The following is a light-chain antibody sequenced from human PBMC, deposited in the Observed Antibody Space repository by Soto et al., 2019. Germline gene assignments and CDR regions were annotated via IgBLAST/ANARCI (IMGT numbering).Light chain of an antibody. CDR3: QQYSTNSGT. Sequence: DIQMTQSPSTLSASLGDRVTITCRASQSISSWLAWYQQKPGKAPKLLIHKASILHSGVPSRFSGSESGTDYTLTISSLQPDDFATYYCQQYSTNSGTFGQGTKVDIK. J-gene: IGKJ1*01. V-gene: IGKV1-5*03. CDR2: KAS. CDR1: QSISSW.